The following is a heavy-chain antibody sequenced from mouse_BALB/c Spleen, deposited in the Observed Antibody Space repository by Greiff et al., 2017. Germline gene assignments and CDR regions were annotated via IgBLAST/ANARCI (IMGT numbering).Heavy chain of an antibody. CDR1: GYTFTEYT. CDR3: ARRPSMVTSYYAMDY. Sequence: EVKLMESGPELVKPGASVKISCKTSGYTFTEYTMHWVKQSHGKSLEWIGGINPNNGGTSYNQKFKGKATLTVDKSSSTAYMELRSLTSEDSAVYYCARRPSMVTSYYAMDYWGQGTSVTVSS. V-gene: IGHV1-18*01. J-gene: IGHJ4*01. D-gene: IGHD2-10*02. CDR2: INPNNGGT.